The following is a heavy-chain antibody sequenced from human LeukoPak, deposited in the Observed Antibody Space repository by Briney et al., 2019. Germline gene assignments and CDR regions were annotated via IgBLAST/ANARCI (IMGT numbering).Heavy chain of an antibody. J-gene: IGHJ5*02. V-gene: IGHV4-30-2*01. CDR1: GGSISSGGYS. Sequence: SQTLSLTCAVSGGSISSGGYSWRWIRQPPGKGLEWIGYIYHSGSTYYNPSLKSRLTISVDRSKNQFSLKLSSVTAADTAVYYWARANCGGDCFNNWFDPWGQGTLVTVSS. CDR2: IYHSGST. CDR3: ARANCGGDCFNNWFDP. D-gene: IGHD2-21*02.